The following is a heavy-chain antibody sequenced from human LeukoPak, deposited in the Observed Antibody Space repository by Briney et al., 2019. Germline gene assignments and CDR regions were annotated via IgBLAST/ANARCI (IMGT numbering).Heavy chain of an antibody. CDR3: ATGGRGWPY. D-gene: IGHD6-19*01. Sequence: GESLKISCKGSGYSFTTYWISWVRQIPGRGLEWMGRIDPSDSSTNYSPSFQGHVTISADKSVSTAYLQWSSLKASDTAIYYCATGGRGWPYWGQGTLVTVSS. CDR1: GYSFTTYW. V-gene: IGHV5-10-1*01. J-gene: IGHJ4*02. CDR2: IDPSDSST.